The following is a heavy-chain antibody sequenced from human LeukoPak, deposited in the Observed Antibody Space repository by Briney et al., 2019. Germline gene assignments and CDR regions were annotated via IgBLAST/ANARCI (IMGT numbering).Heavy chain of an antibody. CDR2: IYTSGST. CDR3: ARGGPQLLYAYYYYYMDV. D-gene: IGHD2-2*02. J-gene: IGHJ6*03. Sequence: SETLYLTCTVSGGSISSGSYYWSWHRQPVGMGLEWLGHIYTSGSTNYNPSLKGRVTMSVDTSKNQFSLKLSSVTAADTAVYYCARGGPQLLYAYYYYYMDVWGKGTTVTVSS. CDR1: GGSISSGSYY. V-gene: IGHV4-61*09.